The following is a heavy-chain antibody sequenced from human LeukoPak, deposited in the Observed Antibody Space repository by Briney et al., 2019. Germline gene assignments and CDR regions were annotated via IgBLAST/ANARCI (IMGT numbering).Heavy chain of an antibody. CDR1: GYSISSGYY. V-gene: IGHV4-38-2*02. CDR2: IYHSGST. CDR3: ARPGDYDILTGYEAFDI. Sequence: SETLSLTCTVSGYSISSGYYWGWIRQPPGKGLEWIGSIYHSGSTYYNPSLKSRVTISVDTSKNQFSLKLSSVTAADTAVYYCARPGDYDILTGYEAFDIWGQGTMVTVSS. J-gene: IGHJ3*02. D-gene: IGHD3-9*01.